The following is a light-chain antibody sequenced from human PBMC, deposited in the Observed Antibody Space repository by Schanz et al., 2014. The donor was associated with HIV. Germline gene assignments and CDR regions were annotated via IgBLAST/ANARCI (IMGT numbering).Light chain of an antibody. V-gene: IGKV1-5*03. Sequence: DIQMTQSPSTLSASVGDRVTITCRASQSISSWLAWYQQKPGKAPNLLIYKASSLESGVPSRFSGSGSGTEFTLTISSLQPDDFATYYCQQCVTYPYTFGQGTTLDIK. CDR2: KAS. CDR1: QSISSW. CDR3: QQCVTYPYT. J-gene: IGKJ2*01.